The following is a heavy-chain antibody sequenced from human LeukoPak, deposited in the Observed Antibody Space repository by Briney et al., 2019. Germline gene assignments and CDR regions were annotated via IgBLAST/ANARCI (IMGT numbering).Heavy chain of an antibody. V-gene: IGHV4-59*01. J-gene: IGHJ3*02. CDR2: IYNSGST. Sequence: SETLSLTCTVSGGSSGTYSWNWIRQPPGKGLEWIGYIYNSGSTNYNPSLKSRVTISLDTSKNQFSLKLSSVTAADTAVYYCARDLATAATADRAFDIWGQGTMVTVSS. CDR1: GGSSGTYS. D-gene: IGHD6-13*01. CDR3: ARDLATAATADRAFDI.